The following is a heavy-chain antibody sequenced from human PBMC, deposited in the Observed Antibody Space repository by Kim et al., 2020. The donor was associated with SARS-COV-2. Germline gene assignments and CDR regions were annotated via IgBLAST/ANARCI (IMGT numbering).Heavy chain of an antibody. J-gene: IGHJ4*02. D-gene: IGHD5-18*01. Sequence: GGSLRLSCSASGFTFSSYAMHWVRQAPGKGLEYVSAISSNGGSTYYADSVKGRFTISRDNSKNTLYLQMSSLRAEDTAVYYCVKEGPVSGYSYGAFDYWGQGTLVTVSS. CDR2: ISSNGGST. CDR1: GFTFSSYA. V-gene: IGHV3-64D*06. CDR3: VKEGPVSGYSYGAFDY.